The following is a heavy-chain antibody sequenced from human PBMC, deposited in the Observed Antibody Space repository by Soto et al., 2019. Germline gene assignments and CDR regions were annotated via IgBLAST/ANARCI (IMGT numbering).Heavy chain of an antibody. J-gene: IGHJ4*02. CDR1: GGTFSSYA. CDR2: IIPIFGTA. D-gene: IGHD3-3*01. Sequence: SVKVSCKASGGTFSSYAISWVRQAPGQGLEWMGGIIPIFGTANYAQKFQGRVTITADESTSTAYMELSSLRSEDTAVYYCARVVTIFGVAAFDYWGQGTLVTVSS. CDR3: ARVVTIFGVAAFDY. V-gene: IGHV1-69*13.